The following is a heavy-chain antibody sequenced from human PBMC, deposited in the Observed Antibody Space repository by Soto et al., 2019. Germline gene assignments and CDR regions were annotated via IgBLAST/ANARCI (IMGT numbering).Heavy chain of an antibody. V-gene: IGHV1-18*01. J-gene: IGHJ6*02. CDR3: ARVYYDILTGYYKSGGGYYYYGMDV. Sequence: GASVKVSCKASGYTFTSYGISWVRQAPGQGLEWMGWISAYNGNTNYAQKLQGRVTMTTDTSTSTAYMELRSLRSDDTAVYYCARVYYDILTGYYKSGGGYYYYGMDVWGQGTTVTSP. D-gene: IGHD3-9*01. CDR2: ISAYNGNT. CDR1: GYTFTSYG.